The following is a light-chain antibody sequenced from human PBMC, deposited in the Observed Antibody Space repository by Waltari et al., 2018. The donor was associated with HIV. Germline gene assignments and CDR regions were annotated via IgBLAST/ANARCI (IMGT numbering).Light chain of an antibody. J-gene: IGLJ3*02. Sequence: QSALTQPASASGSPGQSITFSCPGTSIDIGSSNLVSWYQQHPGKAPRLMIYEVTKRPSGVSYRLSGSKSGNTASLTISGLQAEDEADYYCCSFAGSTSWVFGGGTKLTVL. V-gene: IGLV2-23*02. CDR1: SIDIGSSNL. CDR2: EVT. CDR3: CSFAGSTSWV.